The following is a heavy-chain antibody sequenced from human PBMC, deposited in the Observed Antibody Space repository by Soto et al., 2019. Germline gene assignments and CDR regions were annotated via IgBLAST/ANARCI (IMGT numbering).Heavy chain of an antibody. CDR1: GYSFSNFW. CDR2: IYPDDSDA. V-gene: IGHV5-51*01. CDR3: ASSVLVTSTMNYFDL. D-gene: IGHD2-8*02. J-gene: IGHJ4*02. Sequence: GESLKISCQASGYSFSNFWIAWVRQMPGEGLEWLGIIYPDDSDARYSPSFLGQVTISADKSIKTTYLQWSSLKASDTAIYFCASSVLVTSTMNYFDLWGQGTLVTVSS.